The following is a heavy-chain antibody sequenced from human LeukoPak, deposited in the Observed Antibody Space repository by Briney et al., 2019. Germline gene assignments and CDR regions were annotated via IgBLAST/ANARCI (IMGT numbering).Heavy chain of an antibody. CDR2: IHYSGNT. CDR1: GDSISNYY. J-gene: IGHJ5*02. V-gene: IGHV4-59*01. CDR3: ASGSTGRFDP. Sequence: SETLSLICTVSGDSISNYYWSWIRQPPGKGLEWIAYIHYSGNTNYNPSLKSRVTLSFDTSKEQLSLKIIYVTAADTAVYYCASGSTGRFDPWGQGTLVTVSS. D-gene: IGHD2-2*01.